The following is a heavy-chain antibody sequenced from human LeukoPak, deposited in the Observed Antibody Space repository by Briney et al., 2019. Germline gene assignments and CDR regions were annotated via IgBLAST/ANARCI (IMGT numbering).Heavy chain of an antibody. Sequence: GGSLRLSCAASGFILSSYGMHWVRQAPGKGLEWVAFIRYDGNNKYYADSVKGRFTISRDNSKNTLYLQMNSLRAEDTAVYYCAKDVPLESSGGSCLADWGQGTLVTVSS. D-gene: IGHD2-15*01. CDR1: GFILSSYG. CDR3: AKDVPLESSGGSCLAD. J-gene: IGHJ4*02. V-gene: IGHV3-30*02. CDR2: IRYDGNNK.